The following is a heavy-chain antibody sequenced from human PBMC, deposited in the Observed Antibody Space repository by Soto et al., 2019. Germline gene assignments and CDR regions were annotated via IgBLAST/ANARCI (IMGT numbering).Heavy chain of an antibody. Sequence: PSETLSLTCTVSGGSISSSSYYWGWIRQPPGKGLEWIGYIYHSGSTYYNPSLKSRVTISVDRSKNQFSLKLSAVTAADTAVYHCARVGRLGGTPYYFDYWGQGTLVTVSS. CDR1: GGSISSSSYY. V-gene: IGHV4-39*01. J-gene: IGHJ4*02. D-gene: IGHD1-26*01. CDR3: ARVGRLGGTPYYFDY. CDR2: IYHSGST.